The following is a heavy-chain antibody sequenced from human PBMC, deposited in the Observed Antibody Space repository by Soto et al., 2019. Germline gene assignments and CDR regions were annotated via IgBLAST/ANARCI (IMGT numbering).Heavy chain of an antibody. CDR3: ARGNPFNYAGFDV. CDR2: MNAKSGDT. V-gene: IGHV1-8*01. J-gene: IGHJ6*02. CDR1: GYTFSDFD. Sequence: DLEQSGAEVKRPGASVKVSCKASGYTFSDFDINWLRQASGQGPERMGWMNAKSGDTFFAQRFQGKFNMTWDTSLSTAYMEVGSLTSDDTAMYYCARGNPFNYAGFDVWGQGTTVAVSS. D-gene: IGHD3-16*01.